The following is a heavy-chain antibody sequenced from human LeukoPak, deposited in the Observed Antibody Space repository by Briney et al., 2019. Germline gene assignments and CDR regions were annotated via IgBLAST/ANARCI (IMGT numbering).Heavy chain of an antibody. J-gene: IGHJ4*02. CDR1: GGSISSSGSF. V-gene: IGHV4-39*01. CDR2: VHYGGST. D-gene: IGHD3-22*01. Sequence: SETLSLTCTVSGGSISSSGSFWDWVRQPPGKGLEWIGTVHYGGSTYYNPSLKSRVIIAVDTSKNQFSLRLTSVTAADTAVFYCARHASSSDSTASYYSFDNWGQGTLVTVSS. CDR3: ARHASSSDSTASYYSFDN.